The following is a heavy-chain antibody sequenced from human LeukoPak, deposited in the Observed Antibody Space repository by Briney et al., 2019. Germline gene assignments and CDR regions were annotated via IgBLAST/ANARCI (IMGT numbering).Heavy chain of an antibody. CDR3: ATSRSCPTCYLPDY. Sequence: PGGSLRLSCAASGFTLNTDHMSWVRQAPGKGLGWVSIIYSDGRTYYADTVKGRFTISRDNSKNTVDLLLNILRAEDTALYYCATSRSCPTCYLPDYWGQGTLVTVSS. J-gene: IGHJ4*02. CDR1: GFTLNTDH. D-gene: IGHD2-2*01. V-gene: IGHV3-53*01. CDR2: IYSDGRT.